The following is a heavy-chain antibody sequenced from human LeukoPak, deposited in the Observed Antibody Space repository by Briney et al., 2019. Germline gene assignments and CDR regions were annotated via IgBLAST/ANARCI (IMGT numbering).Heavy chain of an antibody. J-gene: IGHJ4*02. CDR3: ARGPTLWFGEWPFDY. V-gene: IGHV4-4*02. CDR2: IYHSGST. D-gene: IGHD3-10*01. Sequence: SGTLSLTCAVSGGSITRSNWWTWVRQSPGKGLQWIGEIYHSGSTNYNPSLKSRVTISVDKSKNQFSLKLSSVTAADTAVYYCARGPTLWFGEWPFDYWGQGTLVTVSS. CDR1: GGSITRSNW.